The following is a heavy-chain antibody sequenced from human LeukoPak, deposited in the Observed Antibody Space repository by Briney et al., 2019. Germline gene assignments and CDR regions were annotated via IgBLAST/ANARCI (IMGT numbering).Heavy chain of an antibody. D-gene: IGHD6-19*01. CDR1: GFTFSSYG. Sequence: GGSLRLSCAASGFTFSSYGMHWVRQAPGKGVEWVAVISYDGSNKYYADSVKGGFTISRDNSKNTLYLQMNILTAEDTAVYYCAKDREVAGRGAYYYGMDVWGQGTTVTVSS. CDR2: ISYDGSNK. CDR3: AKDREVAGRGAYYYGMDV. V-gene: IGHV3-30*18. J-gene: IGHJ6*02.